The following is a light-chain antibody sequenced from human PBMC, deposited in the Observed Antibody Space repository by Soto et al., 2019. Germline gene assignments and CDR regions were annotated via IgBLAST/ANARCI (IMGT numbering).Light chain of an antibody. CDR2: AAS. J-gene: IGKJ1*01. CDR1: QGIRND. V-gene: IGKV1-6*01. CDR3: LQDYNYPWT. Sequence: AIQMTQSPSSLSASVRDRVTITCRASQGIRNDLGWYQQKPGEAPKLLVYAASSLQSGVPSNLSGSGSGKDFNLTISSLTPEVFGPYYCLQDYNYPWTFAKGTMVAIK.